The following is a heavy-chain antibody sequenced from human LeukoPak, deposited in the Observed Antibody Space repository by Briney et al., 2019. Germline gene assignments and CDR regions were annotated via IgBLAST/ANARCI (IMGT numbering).Heavy chain of an antibody. Sequence: GGSLRLSCAASGFTFSDYYMSWIRQAPGKGLEWVSYISSSGSTIYYADSVEGRFTISRDNAKNSLYLQMNSLRAEDTAVYYCARDVVVPAAMRYYYYGMDVWGQGTTVTVSS. V-gene: IGHV3-11*01. CDR1: GFTFSDYY. D-gene: IGHD2-2*01. J-gene: IGHJ6*02. CDR3: ARDVVVPAAMRYYYYGMDV. CDR2: ISSSGSTI.